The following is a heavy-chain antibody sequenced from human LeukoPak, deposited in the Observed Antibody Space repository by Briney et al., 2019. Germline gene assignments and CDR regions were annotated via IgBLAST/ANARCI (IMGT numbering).Heavy chain of an antibody. CDR3: ARDVRGGDFYFDY. CDR2: INTDGSST. Sequence: GGSLRLSCAASGFTFSSYWMHWVRQAPGKGLVWVSRINTDGSSTSYADSVKGRFTISRDNAKNTLYLQMNSLRAEDTAVYYCARDVRGGDFYFDYWGQGTLVTVSS. D-gene: IGHD2-21*02. J-gene: IGHJ4*02. CDR1: GFTFSSYW. V-gene: IGHV3-74*01.